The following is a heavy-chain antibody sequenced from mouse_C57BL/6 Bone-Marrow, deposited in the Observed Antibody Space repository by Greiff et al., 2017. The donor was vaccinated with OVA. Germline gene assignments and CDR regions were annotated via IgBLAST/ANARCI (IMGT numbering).Heavy chain of an antibody. CDR1: GFTFSDYY. CDR2: ISNGGGST. D-gene: IGHD1-1*01. V-gene: IGHV5-12*01. Sequence: EVKLLESGGGLVQPGGSLKLSCAASGFTFSDYYMYWVRQTPEKRLEWVAYISNGGGSTYYPDTVKGRFTITRDNAKNPLYLQMRRLKSEDTAMYYYARHYYYYAMDYWGQGTSVTVSS. CDR3: ARHYYYYAMDY. J-gene: IGHJ4*01.